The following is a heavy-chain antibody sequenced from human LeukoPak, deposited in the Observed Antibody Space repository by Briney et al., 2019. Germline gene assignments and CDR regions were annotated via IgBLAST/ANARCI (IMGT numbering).Heavy chain of an antibody. V-gene: IGHV4-61*02. CDR2: IYTSGST. D-gene: IGHD3-10*01. CDR1: GGSIAGTSFY. Sequence: SETLSLTCTVSGGSIAGTSFYGSWIRQPAGKGLEWIGRIYTSGSTNCNPSLKSRVTISLDTSKNQFSLKLSSVTAADTAVYYCARLIWFGSASDIWGQGTMVTVSS. J-gene: IGHJ3*02. CDR3: ARLIWFGSASDI.